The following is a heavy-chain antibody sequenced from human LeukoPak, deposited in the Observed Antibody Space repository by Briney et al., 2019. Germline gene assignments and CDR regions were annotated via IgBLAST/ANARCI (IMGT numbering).Heavy chain of an antibody. CDR2: MNPNSGNT. CDR3: ARGRTRKGVYGVDY. CDR1: GYTFTSYD. V-gene: IGHV1-8*01. D-gene: IGHD4-17*01. J-gene: IGHJ4*02. Sequence: ASVKVSCTASGYTFTSYDINWVRQATGQGLEWMGWMNPNSGNTGYAQKFQGRVTMTRNTSISTAYMELSSLRSEDTAVYYCARGRTRKGVYGVDYWGQGTLVTVSS.